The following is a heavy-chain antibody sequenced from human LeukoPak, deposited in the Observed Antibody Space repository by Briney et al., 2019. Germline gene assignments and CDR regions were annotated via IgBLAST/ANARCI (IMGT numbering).Heavy chain of an antibody. D-gene: IGHD3-9*01. Sequence: GGSLRLSCAASGFTVSSNYMSWVRQAPGKGLEWVSVIYSGGSTYYADSVKGRFTISRDNSKNTLYLKMNSLRAEDTAVYYCAREDILTGFDYWGQGTLATVSS. CDR3: AREDILTGFDY. V-gene: IGHV3-53*01. J-gene: IGHJ4*02. CDR2: IYSGGST. CDR1: GFTVSSNY.